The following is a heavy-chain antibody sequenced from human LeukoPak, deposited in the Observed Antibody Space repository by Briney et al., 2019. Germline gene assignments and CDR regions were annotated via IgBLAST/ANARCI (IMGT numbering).Heavy chain of an antibody. D-gene: IGHD4-17*01. CDR3: AKDHYGDYARLGFDY. J-gene: IGHJ4*02. CDR1: GFTFSSYD. CDR2: ISYDGSNK. Sequence: PGGSLRLSCAASGFTFSSYDMHWVRQAPGKGLEWVSVISYDGSNKYYADSVKGRFTISRDNSKNTLYLQMNSLRAEDTAVYYCAKDHYGDYARLGFDYWGQGTLVTVSS. V-gene: IGHV3-30*18.